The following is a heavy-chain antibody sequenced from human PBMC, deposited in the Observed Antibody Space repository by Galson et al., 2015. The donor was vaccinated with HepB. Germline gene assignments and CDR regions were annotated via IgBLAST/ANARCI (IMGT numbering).Heavy chain of an antibody. D-gene: IGHD6-19*01. CDR3: ATAGRREGSGWYDASYYFDY. Sequence: SETLSLTCTVSGGSISGSNYYWGWIRQPPGKGLEWIGSFYYSGSTYYNPSLKSRVSISVDTSKNQFSLKLSSVTAPDTAVYYCATAGRREGSGWYDASYYFDYWGQGTLVTVSS. J-gene: IGHJ4*02. V-gene: IGHV4-39*07. CDR2: FYYSGST. CDR1: GGSISGSNYY.